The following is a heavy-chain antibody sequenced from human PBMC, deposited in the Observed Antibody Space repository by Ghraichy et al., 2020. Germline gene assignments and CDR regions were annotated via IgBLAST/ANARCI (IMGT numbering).Heavy chain of an antibody. D-gene: IGHD5-24*01. CDR2: IKQDGSEK. CDR3: ARSFSFRVTITAYYYYYYMDV. V-gene: IGHV3-7*01. Sequence: GESLNISCAASGFTFSSYWMSWVRQAPGKGLEWVANIKQDGSEKYYVDSVKGRFTISRDNAKNSLYLQMNSLRAEDTAVYYCARSFSFRVTITAYYYYYYMDVWGKGTTVTVSS. CDR1: GFTFSSYW. J-gene: IGHJ6*03.